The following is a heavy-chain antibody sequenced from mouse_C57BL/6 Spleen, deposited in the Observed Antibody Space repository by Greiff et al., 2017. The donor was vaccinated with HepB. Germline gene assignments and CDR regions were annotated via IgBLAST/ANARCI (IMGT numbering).Heavy chain of an antibody. CDR3: ASRGATHWYFDV. CDR1: GYTFTSYW. D-gene: IGHD1-1*01. Sequence: QVQLQQPGAELVKPGASVKLSCKASGYTFTSYWMQWAKQRPGQGLEWIGEIDPSDSYTNYNQKFKGKATLTVDTSSSTAYMQLSSLTSEDSAVYYCASRGATHWYFDVWGTGTTVTVSS. CDR2: IDPSDSYT. J-gene: IGHJ1*03. V-gene: IGHV1-50*01.